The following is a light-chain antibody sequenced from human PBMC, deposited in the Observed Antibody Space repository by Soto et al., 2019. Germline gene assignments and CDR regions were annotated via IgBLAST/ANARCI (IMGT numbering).Light chain of an antibody. CDR1: QGVSSG. V-gene: IGKV1-5*01. Sequence: DIQMTQVPSSRPTTLPDRVPLTDRASQGVSSGLAWYQQKPGTAPKLLIFDASRLESGVPSRFSGSASGTEFTLTISSLQPDDFATYYCQQDYNYPLTFGRGTKVDIK. J-gene: IGKJ4*02. CDR3: QQDYNYPLT. CDR2: DAS.